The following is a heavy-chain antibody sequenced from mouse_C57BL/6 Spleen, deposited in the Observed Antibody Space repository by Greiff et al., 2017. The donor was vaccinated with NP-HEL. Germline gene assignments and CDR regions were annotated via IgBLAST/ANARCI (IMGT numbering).Heavy chain of an antibody. J-gene: IGHJ2*01. Sequence: VKLMESGPELVKPGASVKISCKASGYAFSSSWMNWVKQRPGKGLEWIGRIYPGDGDTNYNGKFKGKATLTADKSSSTAYMQLSSLTSEDSAVYFCARTANWLDYWGQGTTLTVSS. CDR1: GYAFSSSW. D-gene: IGHD4-1*01. CDR3: ARTANWLDY. V-gene: IGHV1-82*01. CDR2: IYPGDGDT.